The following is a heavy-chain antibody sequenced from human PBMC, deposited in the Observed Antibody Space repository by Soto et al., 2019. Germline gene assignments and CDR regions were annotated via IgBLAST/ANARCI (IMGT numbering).Heavy chain of an antibody. V-gene: IGHV3-74*03. CDR3: ARDLGYCSGSCY. Sequence: EVQLVESGGGSVQPGGSLRLSCAASGFSVSSYWMHWVRQAPGKGLVWVSRVKGDGSTTTYADSVKGRFTISRDNAKNTLYLQMSSLSDEDTAVYYWARDLGYCSGSCYWGQGTLVTVSS. J-gene: IGHJ4*02. D-gene: IGHD2-15*01. CDR1: GFSVSSYW. CDR2: VKGDGSTT.